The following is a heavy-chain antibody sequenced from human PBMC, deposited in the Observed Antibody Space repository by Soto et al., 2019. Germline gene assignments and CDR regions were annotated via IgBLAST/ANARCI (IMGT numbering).Heavy chain of an antibody. CDR1: GFTFSDYS. J-gene: IGHJ3*02. D-gene: IGHD3-3*02. CDR3: GRDVSPGTIYAFDI. CDR2: VSRRSDYI. Sequence: EVRLVESGGGLVKPGGSLRLSCAASGFTFSDYSMNWVRQAPGKGLEWVSSVSRRSDYIYYADSVKGRFTISRDNAKNSLYLQMSSLRAEDTAVYYCGRDVSPGTIYAFDIWGQGTMVTVSS. V-gene: IGHV3-21*01.